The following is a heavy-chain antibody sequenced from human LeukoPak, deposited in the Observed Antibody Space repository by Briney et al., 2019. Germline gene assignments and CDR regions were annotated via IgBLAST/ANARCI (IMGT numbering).Heavy chain of an antibody. CDR1: GYTFTSYA. Sequence: SVKVSCKASGYTFTSYAISWVRQAPGQGLEWMGRIIPIFGTANYAQKFQGRVTITTDESTSTAYMELSSLRSEDTAVYYCARDRYRYSYGYDAFDIWGQGTMVTVSS. V-gene: IGHV1-69*05. J-gene: IGHJ3*02. D-gene: IGHD5-18*01. CDR2: IIPIFGTA. CDR3: ARDRYRYSYGYDAFDI.